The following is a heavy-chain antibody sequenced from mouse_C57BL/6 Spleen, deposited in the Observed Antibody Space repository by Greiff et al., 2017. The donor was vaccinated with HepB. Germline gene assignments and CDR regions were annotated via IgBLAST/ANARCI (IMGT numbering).Heavy chain of an antibody. CDR3: TGGGYRFAY. CDR2: IDPEDGDT. D-gene: IGHD2-2*01. J-gene: IGHJ3*01. CDR1: GFNIKDYY. Sequence: EVNVVESGAELVRPGASVKLSCTASGFNIKDYYMHWVKQRPEQGLEWIGRIDPEDGDTEYAPKFQGKATMTADTSSTTAYLQLSSLPSEDTAVYYCTGGGYRFAYWGQGTLVTVSA. V-gene: IGHV14-1*01.